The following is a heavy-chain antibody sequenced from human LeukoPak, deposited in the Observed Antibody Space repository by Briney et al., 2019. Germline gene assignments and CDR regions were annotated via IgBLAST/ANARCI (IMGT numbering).Heavy chain of an antibody. V-gene: IGHV1-8*01. J-gene: IGHJ5*01. Sequence: ASVKLSCKASGYTFTSYDIHWVRQATGQGLEWMGGMHPNSGNTGYAQTVQGRVTITRNTSISTAYMELSSLRSDDTAVYYCARGTKVDYYGSGSYHRARWFDTWGQEPWSPSPQ. CDR2: MHPNSGNT. CDR3: ARGTKVDYYGSGSYHRARWFDT. D-gene: IGHD3-10*01. CDR1: GYTFTSYD.